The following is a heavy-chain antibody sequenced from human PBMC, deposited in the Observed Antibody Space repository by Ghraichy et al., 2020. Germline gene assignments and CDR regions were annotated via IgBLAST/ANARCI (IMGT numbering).Heavy chain of an antibody. D-gene: IGHD6-13*01. J-gene: IGHJ2*01. CDR3: ARESYVSSSWGYWYFDL. Sequence: GGSLRLSCAASGFTFSMYWMHWVRQAPGKGLVWVSRINSDGRSTSCADSVKGRFTISRYNAQNMLYLQLNSLRAEDTAVYFCARESYVSSSWGYWYFDLWGRGTLVTVSS. CDR2: INSDGRST. CDR1: GFTFSMYW. V-gene: IGHV3-74*01.